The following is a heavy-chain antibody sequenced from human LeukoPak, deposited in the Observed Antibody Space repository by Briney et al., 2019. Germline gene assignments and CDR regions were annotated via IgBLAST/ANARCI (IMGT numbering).Heavy chain of an antibody. Sequence: PGGSLRLSCAASAFTFSSYGMSWVRQAPGRGLEWVSAISGGGDTTYYAASVRGRFTISRDNSRNTLYLQMNSLRAEDTAVYYCAKIARYYDSSGYPDLDPFDIWGQGTRVTVSS. CDR2: ISGGGDTT. CDR3: AKIARYYDSSGYPDLDPFDI. J-gene: IGHJ3*02. CDR1: AFTFSSYG. D-gene: IGHD3-22*01. V-gene: IGHV3-23*01.